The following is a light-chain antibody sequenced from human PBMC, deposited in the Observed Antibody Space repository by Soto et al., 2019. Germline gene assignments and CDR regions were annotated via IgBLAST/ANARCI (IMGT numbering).Light chain of an antibody. CDR2: DVS. V-gene: IGLV2-14*03. Sequence: QSARTQPASVSGSPGQSITISCTGSSSDIGGYNDVSWYQQHPGRAPKLIIYDVSNRPSGVSNRFSGSKSGSTASLTISGLQAEDEADYYCSSYSSSSTLVFGGGTKLTVL. J-gene: IGLJ3*02. CDR3: SSYSSSSTLV. CDR1: SSDIGGYND.